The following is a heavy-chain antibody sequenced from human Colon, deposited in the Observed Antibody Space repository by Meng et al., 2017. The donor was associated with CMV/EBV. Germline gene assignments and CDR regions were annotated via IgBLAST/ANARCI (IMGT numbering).Heavy chain of an antibody. V-gene: IGHV3-21*01. CDR3: ARVWVEMATIGTFDY. Sequence: EVQLVESGGGLVKPGGSVRLSCASSGFTFSSYSMNWVRQAPGKGLEWVSSISSSSSYIYYADSVKGRFTISRDNAKNSLYLQMNSLRAEDTAVYYCARVWVEMATIGTFDYWGQGTLVTVAS. CDR2: ISSSSSYI. D-gene: IGHD5-24*01. J-gene: IGHJ4*02. CDR1: GFTFSSYS.